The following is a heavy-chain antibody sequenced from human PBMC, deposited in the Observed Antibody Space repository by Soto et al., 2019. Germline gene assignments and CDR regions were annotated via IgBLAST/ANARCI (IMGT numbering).Heavy chain of an antibody. CDR1: GYTFTSYG. CDR3: ARADYGDHADFDY. J-gene: IGHJ4*02. V-gene: IGHV1-18*01. D-gene: IGHD4-17*01. CDR2: ISAYNGNT. Sequence: QVQLVQSGAEVKKPGASVKVSCKASGYTFTSYGIRWVRQAPGKGLEWMGWISAYNGNTNYAKKLQGRVTMTTDTSTSTAYMGLKSIRSYDTAVDYCARADYGDHADFDYWGQGTLVTVSS.